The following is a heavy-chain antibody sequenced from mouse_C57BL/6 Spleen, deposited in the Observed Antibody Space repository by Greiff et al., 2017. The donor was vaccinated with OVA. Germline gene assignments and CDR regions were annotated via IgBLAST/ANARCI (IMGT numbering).Heavy chain of an antibody. Sequence: QVQLQQSGAELVKPGASVKISCKASGYAFSSYWMNRVKQRPGKGLEWIGQIYPGDGDTNYNGKFKGKATLTADKSSSTAYMQLSSLTSEDSAVYFCARQPSGYAMDYWGQGTSVTVSS. D-gene: IGHD3-1*01. J-gene: IGHJ4*01. CDR3: ARQPSGYAMDY. CDR1: GYAFSSYW. CDR2: IYPGDGDT. V-gene: IGHV1-80*01.